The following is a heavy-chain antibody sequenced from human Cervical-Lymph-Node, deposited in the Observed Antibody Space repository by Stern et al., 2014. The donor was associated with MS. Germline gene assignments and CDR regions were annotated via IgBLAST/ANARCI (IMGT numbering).Heavy chain of an antibody. CDR3: ARGGIMTTVTTTYYYYGMDV. CDR2: MNPKSGNT. D-gene: IGHD4-17*01. J-gene: IGHJ6*02. V-gene: IGHV1-8*01. Sequence: QMQLVQSGAEVKKPGASVKVSCKASGYTFTSYDINWVRQATGQGLEWMGWMNPKSGNTGYAQKFQGRVTMTRNTSISTAYMELSSLRSEDTAVYYCARGGIMTTVTTTYYYYGMDVWGQGTTVTVSS. CDR1: GYTFTSYD.